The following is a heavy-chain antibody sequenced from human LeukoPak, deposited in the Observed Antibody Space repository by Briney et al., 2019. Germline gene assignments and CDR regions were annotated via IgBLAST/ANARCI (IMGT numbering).Heavy chain of an antibody. J-gene: IGHJ4*02. CDR1: GFTFSSYA. CDR2: ISYDGSNK. D-gene: IGHD6-6*01. CDR3: AEGFEYSSSSGGYFDY. Sequence: PGRSLRLSCAASGFTFSSYAMHWVRQAPGKGLEWVAVISYDGSNKYYADSVKGRFTISRDNSKNTLYLQMNSLRAEDTAVYYCAEGFEYSSSSGGYFDYWGQGTLVTVSS. V-gene: IGHV3-30-3*02.